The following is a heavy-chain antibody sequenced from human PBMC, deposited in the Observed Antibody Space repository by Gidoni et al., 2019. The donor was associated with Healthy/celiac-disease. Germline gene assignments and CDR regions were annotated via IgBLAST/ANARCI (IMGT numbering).Heavy chain of an antibody. CDR2: IIPIFGTA. CDR3: ARRVKTSGTTIVDYYYYGMDV. V-gene: IGHV1-69*01. CDR1: GGTFSSYA. D-gene: IGHD1-7*01. J-gene: IGHJ6*02. Sequence: GGTFSSYAISWVRQAPGQGLEWMGGIIPIFGTANYAQKFQGRVTITADESTSTAYMELSSLRSEDTAVYYCARRVKTSGTTIVDYYYYGMDVWCQVPTVTVSS.